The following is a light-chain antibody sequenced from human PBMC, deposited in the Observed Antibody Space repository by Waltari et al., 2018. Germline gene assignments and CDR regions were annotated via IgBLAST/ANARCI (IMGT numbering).Light chain of an antibody. CDR2: HKN. J-gene: IGLJ2*01. CDR3: NSRDSSGSHVV. CDR1: SLRSYY. V-gene: IGLV3-19*01. Sequence: SSELTQDPSVSVALGQTVRITCQGDSLRSYYASWYQQKPGQAPVLVIYHKNNRPSGIPDRFSCSTSGNTASLTITGSQAEDEADYYCNSRDSSGSHVVFGGGTKLTVL.